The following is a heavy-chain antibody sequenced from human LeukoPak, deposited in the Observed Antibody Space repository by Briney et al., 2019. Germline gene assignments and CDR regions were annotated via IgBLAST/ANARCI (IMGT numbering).Heavy chain of an antibody. CDR2: IYYSGST. CDR1: GGSISSSSYY. V-gene: IGHV4-39*07. J-gene: IGHJ4*02. D-gene: IGHD2-15*01. Sequence: SETLSLTCTVSGGSISSSSYYWGWIRQPPGKGLEWIGSIYYSGSTYYNPSLKSRVTISVDTSKNQFSLKLSSVTAADTAVYYCAREGVVAATVSHWGQGTLVTVSS. CDR3: AREGVVAATVSH.